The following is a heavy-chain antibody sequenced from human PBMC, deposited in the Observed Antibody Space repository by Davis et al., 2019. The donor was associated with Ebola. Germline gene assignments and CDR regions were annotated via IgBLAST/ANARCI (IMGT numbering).Heavy chain of an antibody. CDR2: LSCTGGTT. CDR1: VITFSSYA. J-gene: IGHJ6*04. CDR3: ARSGLSFGVVKYHYGMDV. Sequence: GESLKISCADSVITFSSYAMTWVRQAPGKGLEWVSALSCTGGTTYYAGSVKGRFTVSRDNSKKTMYLQMNSLRAEDTAVYYCARSGLSFGVVKYHYGMDVWGKGTTVTVSS. V-gene: IGHV3-23*01. D-gene: IGHD3-3*01.